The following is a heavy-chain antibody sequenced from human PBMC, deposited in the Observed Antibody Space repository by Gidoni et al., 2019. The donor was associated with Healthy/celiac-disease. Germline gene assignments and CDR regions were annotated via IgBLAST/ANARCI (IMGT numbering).Heavy chain of an antibody. CDR2: IRSKANSYAT. D-gene: IGHD4-17*01. V-gene: IGHV3-73*02. J-gene: IGHJ4*02. Sequence: EVQLVESGGGLVQPGGSLKLSCAASGFTFSGSAMHWVRQASGKGPEWVGRIRSKANSYATAYAASVKGRFTISRDDSKNTAYLQMNSLKTEDTAVYYCTRLAATVTTIDYWGQGTLVTVSS. CDR1: GFTFSGSA. CDR3: TRLAATVTTIDY.